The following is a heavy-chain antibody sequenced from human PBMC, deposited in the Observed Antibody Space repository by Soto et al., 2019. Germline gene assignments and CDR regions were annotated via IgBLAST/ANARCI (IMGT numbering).Heavy chain of an antibody. J-gene: IGHJ6*02. D-gene: IGHD2-15*01. CDR3: ARYEGYCSGGSCYGMDV. CDR1: GYSFTSYW. V-gene: IGHV5-51*01. Sequence: GESLKISCKGSGYSFTSYWIGWVRQMPGKGLEWMGIIYPGDSDTRYSPSFQGQVTISADKSISTAYLQWSSLKASDTAMYYCARYEGYCSGGSCYGMDVWGQGTTVTVSS. CDR2: IYPGDSDT.